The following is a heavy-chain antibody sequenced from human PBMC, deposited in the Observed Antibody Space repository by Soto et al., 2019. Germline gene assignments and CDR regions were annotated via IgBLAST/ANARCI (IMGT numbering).Heavy chain of an antibody. Sequence: QVQLQESGPGLVKPSETLSLTCTVSGGSISSYYWSWIRQPPGKGLEWIGDLYYTGSTNYNPSLQSRAAISVGTSNNQFSLPLSSVTAADTAVYYCATFNWYFDLWGRGTLVTVSS. CDR3: ATFNWYFDL. J-gene: IGHJ2*01. CDR2: LYYTGST. V-gene: IGHV4-59*01. CDR1: GGSISSYY.